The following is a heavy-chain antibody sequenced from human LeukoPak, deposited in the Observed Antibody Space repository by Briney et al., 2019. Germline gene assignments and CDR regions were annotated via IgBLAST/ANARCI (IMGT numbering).Heavy chain of an antibody. CDR1: GFSFNNYR. Sequence: GGSLRLSCVASGFSFNNYRMTWVRQAPGKGLEWVANIKQDGSEKQYVDSVKGRFAISRDNAKKSLYLQINTLRAEDTAVYYCARLTGRRYHYYGMDVWGQGTTVTVSS. J-gene: IGHJ6*02. CDR3: ARLTGRRYHYYGMDV. V-gene: IGHV3-7*03. CDR2: IKQDGSEK. D-gene: IGHD1-20*01.